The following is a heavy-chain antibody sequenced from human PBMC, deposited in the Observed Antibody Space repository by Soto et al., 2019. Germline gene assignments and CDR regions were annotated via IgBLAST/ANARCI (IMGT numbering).Heavy chain of an antibody. CDR3: ARAPDYGEYDWYFDL. Sequence: EVQMVESGGGFVQPGGSLRLSCAASGFTFSNYTMNWVRQAPGKGLEWLSHISTSSSNIYYADSVKGRFTISRDNAKNSLYLQMNSLRAEDTAVYYCARAPDYGEYDWYFDLWGRGTLVTVSS. V-gene: IGHV3-48*01. CDR2: ISTSSSNI. CDR1: GFTFSNYT. D-gene: IGHD4-17*01. J-gene: IGHJ2*01.